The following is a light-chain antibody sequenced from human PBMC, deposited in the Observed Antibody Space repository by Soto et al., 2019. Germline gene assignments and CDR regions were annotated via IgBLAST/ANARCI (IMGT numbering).Light chain of an antibody. V-gene: IGKV1-39*01. CDR1: QSITTY. CDR2: AAS. J-gene: IGKJ2*01. CDR3: QQSYSSLMYT. Sequence: DILMTQSPSSLSASVGDRVTITCQASQSITTYLNWYQQKPGKAPKLLIFAASRLQSGVPSRFSGSGSGTDFTLTISSLQPEDFATYYCQQSYSSLMYTFGQGTKVDIK.